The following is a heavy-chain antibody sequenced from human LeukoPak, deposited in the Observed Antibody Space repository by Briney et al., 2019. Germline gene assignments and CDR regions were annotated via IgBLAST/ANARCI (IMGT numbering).Heavy chain of an antibody. CDR3: GREGGGGGYYSDSYGHPHFDC. CDR1: GFTFSSYG. Sequence: GGSLSLSCAASGFTFSSYGMHWVRQAPGKGLEWVAVITYDGSNKYYADSVQGRLTISTDNSQNSLYLQMNSPRAEATDVYYCGREGGGGGYYSDSYGHPHFDCWGPGTLVTVSS. J-gene: IGHJ4*02. D-gene: IGHD3-22*01. CDR2: ITYDGSNK. V-gene: IGHV3-30*03.